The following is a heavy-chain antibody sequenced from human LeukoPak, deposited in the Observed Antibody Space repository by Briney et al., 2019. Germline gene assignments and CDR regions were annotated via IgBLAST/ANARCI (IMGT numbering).Heavy chain of an antibody. D-gene: IGHD6-19*01. V-gene: IGHV1-2*06. J-gene: IGHJ4*02. CDR1: GYTFTGYY. CDR2: INPNSGGT. CDR3: AGEQAVAGTALDY. Sequence: ASVKVSCKASGYTFTGYYMHWVRQAPGQGLEWMGRINPNSGGTNYAQKFQGRVTMTRDTSISTAYMELSRLRSDDTAVYYCAGEQAVAGTALDYWGQGTLVTVSS.